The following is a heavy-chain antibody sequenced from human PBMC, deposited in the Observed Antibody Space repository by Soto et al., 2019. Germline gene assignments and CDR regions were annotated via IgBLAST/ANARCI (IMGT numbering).Heavy chain of an antibody. CDR3: AAGEASSRSLAPYYLDF. J-gene: IGHJ4*02. CDR2: IHYSGTT. CDR1: GGSMRNYF. Sequence: SETLSLTCTMSGGSMRNYFWTWIRQPPGKGLEWIGYIHYSGTTSFFPSYNPSLRSRATISEDTSKNQFSLKLLSVTTADTAVYFCAAGEASSRSLAPYYLDFWGQGTLVTVSS. V-gene: IGHV4-59*01. D-gene: IGHD6-13*01.